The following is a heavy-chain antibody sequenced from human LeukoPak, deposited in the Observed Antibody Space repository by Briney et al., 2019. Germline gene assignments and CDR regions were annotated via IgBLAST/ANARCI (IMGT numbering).Heavy chain of an antibody. CDR3: ARDPRYSSGWYHDY. CDR2: IKQDGSEK. D-gene: IGHD6-19*01. V-gene: IGHV3-7*01. J-gene: IGHJ4*02. CDR1: GFTFSSYW. Sequence: GGSLRLSCAASGFTFSSYWMSWVRQAPGKGLEWVANIKQDGSEKYYVDSVKGRFTISRDNAKNSLYLQMNSLRAEDTAVYYCARDPRYSSGWYHDYWGRGTLVTVSS.